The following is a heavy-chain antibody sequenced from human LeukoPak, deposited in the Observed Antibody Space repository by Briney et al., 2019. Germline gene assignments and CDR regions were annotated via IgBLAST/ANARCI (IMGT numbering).Heavy chain of an antibody. Sequence: SETLSLTCTVSGGSISGYFWTWIRQPAGRELEWIGRVYTSGTTYYNPSLESRVTISLDTFNNQFSLRVTSVTAADTAIYYCARGTEKTRISGYYSFDHWGRGLLVTVSS. CDR3: ARGTEKTRISGYYSFDH. J-gene: IGHJ4*02. CDR2: VYTSGTT. V-gene: IGHV4-4*07. CDR1: GGSISGYF. D-gene: IGHD5-12*01.